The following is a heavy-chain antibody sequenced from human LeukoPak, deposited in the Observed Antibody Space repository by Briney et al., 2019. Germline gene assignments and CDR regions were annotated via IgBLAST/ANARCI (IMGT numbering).Heavy chain of an antibody. J-gene: IGHJ6*02. CDR2: IIPIFGTA. V-gene: IGHV1-69*01. D-gene: IGHD2-2*02. CDR1: XGXFSXXX. CDR3: ARDIVVVPAAITPLDYYYYGMDV. Sequence: VXCXXSXGXFSXXXISWVRQAPGQGLEWMGGIIPIFGTANYAQKFQGRVTITADESTSTAYMELSSLRSEDTAVYYCARDIVVVPAAITPLDYYYYGMDVWGQGTTVTVSS.